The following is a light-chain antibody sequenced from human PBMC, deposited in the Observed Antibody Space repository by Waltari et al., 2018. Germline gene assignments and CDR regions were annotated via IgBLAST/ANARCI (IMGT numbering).Light chain of an antibody. V-gene: IGKV1-5*01. CDR2: DAS. J-gene: IGKJ2*01. Sequence: DIQMTQSPSTLSASVGDRVTIPCRASQFISSWLAWYQQKAGKAPKLLIYDASTLESGVPSRFSGSGSGTEFTLTISSLHPDDFATYYCQQYDSFSYTFGQGTKLEIK. CDR3: QQYDSFSYT. CDR1: QFISSW.